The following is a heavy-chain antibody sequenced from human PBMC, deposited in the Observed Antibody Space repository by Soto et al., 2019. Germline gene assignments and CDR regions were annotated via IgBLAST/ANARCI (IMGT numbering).Heavy chain of an antibody. D-gene: IGHD6-13*01. Sequence: ASVKVSCKASGYTLTGYYMHWVRQAPGQGLEWMGWINPNSGGTNYAQKFQGRVTMTRDTSISTAYMELSRLRSDDTAVYYCARERDSSSWYLQPYYYGMDVWGQGTTVTVSS. V-gene: IGHV1-2*02. CDR1: GYTLTGYY. CDR3: ARERDSSSWYLQPYYYGMDV. CDR2: INPNSGGT. J-gene: IGHJ6*02.